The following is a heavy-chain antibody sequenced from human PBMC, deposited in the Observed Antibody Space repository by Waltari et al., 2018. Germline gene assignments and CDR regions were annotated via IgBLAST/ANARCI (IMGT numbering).Heavy chain of an antibody. Sequence: QVRLVESGGGVVQPGRSMRLSCAASGFHIGCCASHWVRQAPGKGLEWVAVISPDGISKYYADSVKGRFAISGDNSKNTLYLQMSSLTPEDTAVYYCAKDGGSGYSDFDYWGQGTLVAVSS. D-gene: IGHD3-9*01. CDR2: ISPDGISK. V-gene: IGHV3-30*09. CDR1: GFHIGCCA. J-gene: IGHJ4*02. CDR3: AKDGGSGYSDFDY.